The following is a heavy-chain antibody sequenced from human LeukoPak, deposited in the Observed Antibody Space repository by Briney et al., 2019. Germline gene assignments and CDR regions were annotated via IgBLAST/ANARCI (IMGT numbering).Heavy chain of an antibody. V-gene: IGHV1-8*01. CDR1: GYTFTSYD. CDR2: MNPNSGNT. J-gene: IGHJ4*02. D-gene: IGHD3-10*01. CDR3: AREYIWFGEGSVDY. Sequence: ASVKVSCKASGYTFTSYDINWVRQATGQGLEWMGWMNPNSGNTGYAQKFQGRVTMTRNTYISTAYMELSSLRSEDTAVYYCAREYIWFGEGSVDYWGQGTLVTVSS.